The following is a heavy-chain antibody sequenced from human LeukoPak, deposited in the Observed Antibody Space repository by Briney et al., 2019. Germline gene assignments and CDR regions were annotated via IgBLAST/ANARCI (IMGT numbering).Heavy chain of an antibody. J-gene: IGHJ4*02. CDR2: ISYDGSNK. CDR3: ARGGMRYCSSTSCYAPFDY. Sequence: GGSLRLSCAASGFSFSYYGMSWVRQAPGKGLEWVAVISYDGSNKYYADSVKGRFTISRDNSKNTLYLQMNSLRAEDTAVYYCARGGMRYCSSTSCYAPFDYWGQGTLVTVSS. D-gene: IGHD2-2*01. CDR1: GFSFSYYG. V-gene: IGHV3-30*05.